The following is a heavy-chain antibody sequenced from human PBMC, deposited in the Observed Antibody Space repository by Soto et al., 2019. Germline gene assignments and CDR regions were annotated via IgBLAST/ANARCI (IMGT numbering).Heavy chain of an antibody. J-gene: IGHJ6*02. CDR3: ARGGLQHARDV. Sequence: EVQLVESGGGLVQPGGSLRLSCAASGFTFSNYWMYWVRQAPGKGLVWVSRVNNDGTDTTHADSVKGRFTISRDNAENTLYLQMNSLRAEDTAVYYCARGGLQHARDVWGQWSTVTASS. CDR1: GFTFSNYW. CDR2: VNNDGTDT. V-gene: IGHV3-74*03. D-gene: IGHD6-13*01.